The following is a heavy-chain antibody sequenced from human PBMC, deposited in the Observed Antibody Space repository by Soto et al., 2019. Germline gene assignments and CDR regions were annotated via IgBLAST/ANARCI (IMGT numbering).Heavy chain of an antibody. V-gene: IGHV1-69*13. D-gene: IGHD3-22*01. CDR1: GGTFSRNT. Sequence: SVKVSCKASGGTFSRNTISWVRQAPGQGLEWMGGIMPIFGSANYAQKLQGRVTITADENTRTVYMELSRLRSEDTAVYYCARQFDSDTTGYYYAYWGQGTLVTVSS. CDR3: ARQFDSDTTGYYYAY. CDR2: IMPIFGSA. J-gene: IGHJ4*02.